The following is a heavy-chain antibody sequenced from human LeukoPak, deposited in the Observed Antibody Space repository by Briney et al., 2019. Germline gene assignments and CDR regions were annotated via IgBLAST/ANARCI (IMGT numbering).Heavy chain of an antibody. CDR3: ARVLYSSSWY. CDR1: GFTFSSYW. V-gene: IGHV3-74*01. CDR2: INSDGSGR. Sequence: GGSLRLSCAASGFTFSSYWMHWVRQAPGKGLVWVSRINSDGSGRSYADSVKGRFTISRDNAKNTLFLEMNSLRAEDTAVYYCARVLYSSSWYWGQGTLVTVSS. D-gene: IGHD6-13*01. J-gene: IGHJ4*02.